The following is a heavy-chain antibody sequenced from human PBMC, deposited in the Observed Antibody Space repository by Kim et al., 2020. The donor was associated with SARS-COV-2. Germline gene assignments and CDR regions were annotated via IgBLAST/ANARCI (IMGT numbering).Heavy chain of an antibody. CDR2: FYPGDSDT. Sequence: GESLKISCKGSGYSFTNYWIGWVRQMPGEGLEWMGIFYPGDSDTRYSPSFQGQVTVSVDKSITTAYLQWSSLKASDTAMYYCARAPVSSIGRWFDPCCQGTLVTVSS. CDR3: ARAPVSSIGRWFDP. D-gene: IGHD2-8*01. V-gene: IGHV5-51*01. J-gene: IGHJ5*02. CDR1: GYSFTNYW.